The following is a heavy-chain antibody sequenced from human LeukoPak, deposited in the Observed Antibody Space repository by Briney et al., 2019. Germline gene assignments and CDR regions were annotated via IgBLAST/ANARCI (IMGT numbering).Heavy chain of an antibody. D-gene: IGHD4-17*01. J-gene: IGHJ4*02. CDR3: AKGGATVIDY. CDR1: GFTFSNYW. V-gene: IGHV3-74*01. Sequence: GGSLRLSCAASGFTFSNYWMHWVRQAPGKGLVWVSRINSDGSSTTSAYSVKGRFTISRDNAKNTLYLQMNSLRAEDTAVYYCAKGGATVIDYWGQGTLVTVSS. CDR2: INSDGSST.